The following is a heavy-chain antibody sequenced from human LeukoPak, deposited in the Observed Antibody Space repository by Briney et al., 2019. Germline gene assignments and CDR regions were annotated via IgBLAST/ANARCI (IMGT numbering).Heavy chain of an antibody. V-gene: IGHV4-31*03. CDR2: IYYSGST. CDR3: ARVGGMVRGVIITEAYAFDI. CDR1: GGSISSGGYY. Sequence: PSETLSLTCTVSGGSISSGGYYWSWIRQHPGKGLEWIGYIYYSGSTYYNPSLKSRVTISVDTSKNQFSLKLSSVTAADTAVYYRARVGGMVRGVIITEAYAFDIWGQGTMVTVSS. D-gene: IGHD3-10*01. J-gene: IGHJ3*02.